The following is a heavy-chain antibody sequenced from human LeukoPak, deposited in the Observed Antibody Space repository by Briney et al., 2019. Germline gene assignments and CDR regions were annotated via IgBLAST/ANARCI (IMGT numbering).Heavy chain of an antibody. V-gene: IGHV3-30-3*01. Sequence: PGGSLRLSCAASGFTFSSYAMHWVRQAPGKGLEWVAVISYDGSNKYYADSVKGRFTISRDNSKNTLYLQMNSLRAEDTAVYYCACPYDSSGYPLDYWGQGTLVTVSS. CDR2: ISYDGSNK. CDR1: GFTFSSYA. CDR3: ACPYDSSGYPLDY. J-gene: IGHJ4*02. D-gene: IGHD3-22*01.